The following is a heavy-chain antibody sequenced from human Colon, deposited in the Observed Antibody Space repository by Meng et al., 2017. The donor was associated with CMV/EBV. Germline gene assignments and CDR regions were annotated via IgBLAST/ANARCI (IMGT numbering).Heavy chain of an antibody. V-gene: IGHV1-2*04. CDR2: INPNSGGT. D-gene: IGHD1-26*01. CDR3: ATVSGGDFDY. CDR1: GYTFTGYF. J-gene: IGHJ4*02. Sequence: LVQSGDEVKKPGASVKVSCKASGYTFTGYFMYWVRQAPGQGLEWMGSINPNSGGTNYAQKFQGWVTMTRDTSINTAYMELSRLRSDDTAVYYCATVSGGDFDYWGQGTLVTVSS.